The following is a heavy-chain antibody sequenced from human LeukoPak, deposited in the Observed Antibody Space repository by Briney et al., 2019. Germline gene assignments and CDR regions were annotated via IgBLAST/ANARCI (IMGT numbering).Heavy chain of an antibody. Sequence: PSETLSLTCTVSGVSISSYYWSWIRQPAGKGLEWIGRIYTSGSTNYNPSLKSRVTMSVDTSKNQFSLKLGSVTAADTTVYYCAADHYYDSGLSEYWGQGTLVTVSS. CDR3: AADHYYDSGLSEY. J-gene: IGHJ4*02. V-gene: IGHV4-4*07. CDR2: IYTSGST. D-gene: IGHD3-22*01. CDR1: GVSISSYY.